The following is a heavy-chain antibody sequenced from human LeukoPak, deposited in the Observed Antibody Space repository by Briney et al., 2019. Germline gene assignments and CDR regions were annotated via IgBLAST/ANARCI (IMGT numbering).Heavy chain of an antibody. J-gene: IGHJ4*02. V-gene: IGHV1-2*06. Sequence: ASVKVSCKASGYTFTGNYMHWVRQAPGQGLEWMGRINPNSGGTNYAQKFQGRVTMTRDASISTAYMELSRLRSDDTAVYYCARCRFEVVTELDYWGQGTLVTVSS. CDR3: ARCRFEVVTELDY. D-gene: IGHD2-21*02. CDR1: GYTFTGNY. CDR2: INPNSGGT.